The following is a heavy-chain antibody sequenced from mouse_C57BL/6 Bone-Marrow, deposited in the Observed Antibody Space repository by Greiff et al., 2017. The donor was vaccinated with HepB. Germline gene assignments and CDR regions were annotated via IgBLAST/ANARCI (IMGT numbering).Heavy chain of an antibody. V-gene: IGHV1-50*01. Sequence: QVQLQQSGAELVKPGASVKLSCKASGYTFTSYWMQWVKQRPGQGLEWIGEIDPSDSYTNYNQKFKGKATLTVDTSSSTAYMQLSILTSEDSAVYYCASCDFDYWCQGTTLTVSS. CDR2: IDPSDSYT. CDR3: ASCDFDY. J-gene: IGHJ2*01. CDR1: GYTFTSYW.